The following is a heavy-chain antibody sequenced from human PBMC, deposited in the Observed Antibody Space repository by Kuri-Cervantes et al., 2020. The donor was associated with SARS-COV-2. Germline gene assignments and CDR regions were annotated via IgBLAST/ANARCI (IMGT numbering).Heavy chain of an antibody. V-gene: IGHV3-11*01. CDR3: ARVFEQLWLIDY. CDR2: ISSSGSTI. D-gene: IGHD5-18*01. Sequence: GESLKITCAASGFTFSDYYMSWIRQAPGKGLEWVSYISSSGSTIYYADSVKGRFTISRDNAKNSLYLQMNSLRAEDTAVYYCARVFEQLWLIDYWGQGTLVTVSS. CDR1: GFTFSDYY. J-gene: IGHJ4*02.